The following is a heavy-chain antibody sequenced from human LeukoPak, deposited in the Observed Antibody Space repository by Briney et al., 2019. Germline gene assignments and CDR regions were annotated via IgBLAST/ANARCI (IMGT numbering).Heavy chain of an antibody. J-gene: IGHJ5*02. CDR1: GYTFTGYY. D-gene: IGHD5-18*01. Sequence: ASVKVSCKAPGYTFTGYYMHWVRQAPGQGLEWMGWINPNSGGTNYAQKFQGRVTMTRDTSISTAYMERSRLRSDDTAVYYCARDIVMVTYWFDPWGQGTLVTVSS. CDR3: ARDIVMVTYWFDP. CDR2: INPNSGGT. V-gene: IGHV1-2*02.